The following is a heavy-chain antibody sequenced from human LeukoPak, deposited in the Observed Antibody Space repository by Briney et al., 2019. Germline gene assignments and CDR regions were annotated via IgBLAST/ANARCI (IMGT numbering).Heavy chain of an antibody. CDR1: GYRFTKYW. CDR2: IYPADSDT. CDR3: ARPNRWALFDY. Sequence: GVALQTSFKGPGYRFTKYWIGWVRPIPGKGLEWMGIIYPADSDTKYSPSFQGHVTISADKSNSTPYIEWSSLKASDTAMYYCARPNRWALFDYWGQGTLVTVSS. J-gene: IGHJ4*02. D-gene: IGHD1-14*01. V-gene: IGHV5-51*01.